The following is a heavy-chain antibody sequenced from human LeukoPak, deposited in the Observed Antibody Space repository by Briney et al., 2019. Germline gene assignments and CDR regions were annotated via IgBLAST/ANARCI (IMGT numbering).Heavy chain of an antibody. V-gene: IGHV3-23*01. CDR2: ISGSGGST. CDR1: GFTFSSYA. D-gene: IGHD5-12*01. CDR3: AKDTTLQDSGYDHYYYYYGMDV. J-gene: IGHJ6*02. Sequence: PGGSLRLSCAASGFTFSSYAMSWVRQAPGKGLEWVSAISGSGGSTYYADSVKGRFTISRDNSKNTLYLQMNSLRAEDTAVYYCAKDTTLQDSGYDHYYYYYGMDVWGQGTTVTVSS.